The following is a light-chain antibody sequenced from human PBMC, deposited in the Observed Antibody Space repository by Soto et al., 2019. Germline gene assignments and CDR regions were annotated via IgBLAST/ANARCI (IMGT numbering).Light chain of an antibody. V-gene: IGLV1-47*01. CDR2: RDN. CDR1: RSNIGSHY. Sequence: QSVLTQPPSASGTPGQTVTISCSGSRSNIGSHYVYWYQQLPGTAPKLLIYRDNQRPSGVPARFSGSKSGTTASLAISGLRSEDEADFYCAAWDDSMSVVVFGGGTKLTVL. J-gene: IGLJ3*02. CDR3: AAWDDSMSVVV.